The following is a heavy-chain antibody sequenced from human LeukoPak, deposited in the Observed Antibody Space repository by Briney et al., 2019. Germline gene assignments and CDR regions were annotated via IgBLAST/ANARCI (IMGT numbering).Heavy chain of an antibody. V-gene: IGHV3-49*04. CDR3: TTENKYYFDY. D-gene: IGHD1/OR15-1a*01. CDR1: GFTFGDYA. J-gene: IGHJ4*02. Sequence: GGSLRLSCTASGFTFGDYAMSWVRQAPGKGLEWVGFIRSKAYGGTTEYAASVKGRFTISRDDSKSIAYLQMNSLKTEDTAVYYCTTENKYYFDYWGQGTLVTVSS. CDR2: IRSKAYGGTT.